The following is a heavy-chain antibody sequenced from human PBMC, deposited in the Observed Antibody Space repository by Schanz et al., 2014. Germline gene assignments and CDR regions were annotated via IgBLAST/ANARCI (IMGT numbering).Heavy chain of an antibody. V-gene: IGHV3-23*04. CDR2: ISSTGGST. Sequence: EVRLVESGGGLVQPGGSLRLSCAASGFTFYNYAMTWVRQAPGKGLEWVSAISSTGGSTYYADSVKGRFTISRDNSKNSLSLLVNSLRGEDTATYYCAKAFRTTKYYGMDVWGQGTTVTVS. CDR1: GFTFYNYA. D-gene: IGHD1-1*01. CDR3: AKAFRTTKYYGMDV. J-gene: IGHJ6*02.